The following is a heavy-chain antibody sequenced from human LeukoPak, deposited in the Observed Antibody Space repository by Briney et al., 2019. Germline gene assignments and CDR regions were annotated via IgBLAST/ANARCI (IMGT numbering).Heavy chain of an antibody. CDR3: ARTPHSSSWTGRVVMNWFDP. CDR2: IYYSGST. Sequence: PSETLSLTCTVSGGSISTYYWSWIRQPPGKGLEWIGYIYYSGSTNYNPSLKSRVTISVDTSKNQFSLKLTSVTAADTAVYYCARTPHSSSWTGRVVMNWFDPWGQGTLVTVSS. J-gene: IGHJ5*02. CDR1: GGSISTYY. D-gene: IGHD6-13*01. V-gene: IGHV4-59*01.